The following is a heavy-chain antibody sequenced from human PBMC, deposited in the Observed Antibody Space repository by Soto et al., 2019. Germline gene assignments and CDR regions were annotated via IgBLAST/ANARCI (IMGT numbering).Heavy chain of an antibody. J-gene: IGHJ5*01. V-gene: IGHV4-39*01. Sequence: SETLYLTCTVSGGAISSRSYYWAWIRQPPGKGLEWIGSFYYSGSTYYNPSLKSRVSISVDTSKNQFSLKLSSVIAADTAVYYCACYCPLYSGPPGLFDFWGQGTLVIVSS. CDR2: FYYSGST. CDR1: GGAISSRSYY. CDR3: ACYCPLYSGPPGLFDF. D-gene: IGHD6-25*01.